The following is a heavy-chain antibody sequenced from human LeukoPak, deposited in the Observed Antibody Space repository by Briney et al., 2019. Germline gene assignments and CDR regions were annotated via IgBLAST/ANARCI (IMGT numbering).Heavy chain of an antibody. D-gene: IGHD3-9*01. CDR1: GGSISSYY. J-gene: IGHJ3*02. V-gene: IGHV4-59*01. CDR3: ARVRYDILTGYYGDAFDI. CDR2: IYYSGST. Sequence: SETLSLTCTVSGGSISSYYWSWMRQPPGKGLEWIGYIYYSGSTNYNPSLKSRVTISVDTSKNQFSLKLSSVTAADTAVYYCARVRYDILTGYYGDAFDIWGQGTMVTVSS.